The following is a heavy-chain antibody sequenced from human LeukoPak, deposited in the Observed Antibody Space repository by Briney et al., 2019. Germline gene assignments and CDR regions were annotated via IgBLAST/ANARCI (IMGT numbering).Heavy chain of an antibody. D-gene: IGHD6-13*01. CDR3: ARGGIAAAALDHLDY. V-gene: IGHV4-59*01. CDR2: IYYSGST. J-gene: IGHJ4*02. Sequence: TSETLSLTCSVSGGSITSYYWSWIRQPPGKGLEWIGYIYYSGSTNYNPSLKSRVTIAVDTSKNQFSLKLSSVTAADTAVYYCARGGIAAAALDHLDYWGQGTLVTVSS. CDR1: GGSITSYY.